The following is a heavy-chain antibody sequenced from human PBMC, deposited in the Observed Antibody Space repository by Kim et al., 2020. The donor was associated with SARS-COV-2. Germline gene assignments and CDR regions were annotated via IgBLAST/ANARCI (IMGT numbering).Heavy chain of an antibody. J-gene: IGHJ4*02. Sequence: GGSLRLSCAASGFTFSSYAMSWVRQAPGKGLEWVSAISGSGGSTYYADSVKGRFTISRDNSKNTLYLQMNSLRAEDTAVYYCAKYNPPRLLVVYGPVDYWGQGTLVTVSS. V-gene: IGHV3-23*01. CDR3: AKYNPPRLLVVYGPVDY. CDR2: ISGSGGST. D-gene: IGHD2-8*02. CDR1: GFTFSSYA.